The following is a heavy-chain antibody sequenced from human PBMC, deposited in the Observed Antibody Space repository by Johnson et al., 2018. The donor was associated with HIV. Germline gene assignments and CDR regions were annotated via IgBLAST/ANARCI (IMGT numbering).Heavy chain of an antibody. J-gene: IGHJ3*02. V-gene: IGHV3-66*02. Sequence: VQLVESGGVVVQPGGSLRLSCAASGFTFSNAWMSWVRQAPGKGLEWVSVIYSGGSTYYADSVKGRFTISRDNSKNTLYLQMNSLRAEDTAVYYCARGDSSGWDAFDIWGQGTMVTVSS. CDR2: IYSGGST. CDR3: ARGDSSGWDAFDI. D-gene: IGHD6-19*01. CDR1: GFTFSNAW.